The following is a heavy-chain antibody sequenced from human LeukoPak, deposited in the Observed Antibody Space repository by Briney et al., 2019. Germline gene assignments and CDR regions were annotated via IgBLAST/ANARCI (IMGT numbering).Heavy chain of an antibody. J-gene: IGHJ4*02. D-gene: IGHD1-26*01. Sequence: SETLSLTCAVYGGSFSGYYWSWIRQPPGKGLEWIGEINHSGGTNYNPSLKSRVTISVDTSKNQFSLKLSSVTAADTAVYYCARGGGPRPFDCWGQGTLVTVSS. V-gene: IGHV4-34*01. CDR3: ARGGGPRPFDC. CDR2: INHSGGT. CDR1: GGSFSGYY.